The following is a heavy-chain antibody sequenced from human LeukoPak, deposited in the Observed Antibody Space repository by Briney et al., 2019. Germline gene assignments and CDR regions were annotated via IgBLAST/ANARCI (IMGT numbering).Heavy chain of an antibody. J-gene: IGHJ4*02. CDR1: GGSFSGYY. Sequence: SETLSLTCAVYGGSFSGYYWRWIRQPPGKGLDWIGEINHSGSTNYNPSLKSRVTISVDTSKNQSSLNLSSVTAADTAVYFCARETMAGHFDYWGQGTLVTVSS. CDR3: ARETMAGHFDY. CDR2: INHSGST. D-gene: IGHD6-19*01. V-gene: IGHV4-34*01.